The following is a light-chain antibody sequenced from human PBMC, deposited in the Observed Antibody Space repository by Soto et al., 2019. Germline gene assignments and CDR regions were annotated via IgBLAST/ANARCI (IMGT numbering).Light chain of an antibody. V-gene: IGLV2-14*01. CDR1: RSNVGGHNY. CDR3: SSYTASGV. Sequence: QSVLTQPASVSGSPGQSITISCTGTRSNVGGHNYVSWYQQHPGQTPKLIIFEVSNRPSGVSNRFSGSKSGNTASLTISGLQPEDEADYYCSSYTASGVFGGGTKLTVL. J-gene: IGLJ3*02. CDR2: EVS.